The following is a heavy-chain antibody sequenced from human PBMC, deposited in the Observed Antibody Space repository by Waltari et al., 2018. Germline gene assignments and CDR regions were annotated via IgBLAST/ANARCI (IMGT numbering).Heavy chain of an antibody. CDR1: GLTSSNHW. CDR3: ARLAPKTYRSPVPGRDYYYGLDV. D-gene: IGHD6-13*01. CDR2: INGDGSTS. J-gene: IGHJ6*02. Sequence: EEQLVESGGGLVQPGDSLRLPCEASGLTSSNHWLHWVRQAQGTGLVWVSRINGDGSTSNYADSVKCRFTISRDNPKKTLYLQMKRLRVEDTAVYYCARLAPKTYRSPVPGRDYYYGLDVWGQGTTVTVSS. V-gene: IGHV3-74*01.